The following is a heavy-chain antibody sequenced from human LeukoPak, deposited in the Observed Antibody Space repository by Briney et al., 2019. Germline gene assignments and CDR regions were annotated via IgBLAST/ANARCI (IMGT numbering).Heavy chain of an antibody. CDR1: GFTLSSYS. CDR2: ISSSRSTI. V-gene: IGHV3-48*01. J-gene: IGHJ4*02. CDR3: AREYCSSTSCLYDY. D-gene: IGHD2-2*01. Sequence: GGSLRLSCAASGFTLSSYSMSWVRQAPGKGLEWVSYISSSRSTIYYADSVKGRFTISRDNAKNSLYLQMNSLRAEDTAVYYCAREYCSSTSCLYDYWGQGTLVAVSS.